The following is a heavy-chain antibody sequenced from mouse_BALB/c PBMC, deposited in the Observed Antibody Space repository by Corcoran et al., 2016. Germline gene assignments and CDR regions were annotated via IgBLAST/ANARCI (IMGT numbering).Heavy chain of an antibody. CDR2: INTYTGEP. J-gene: IGHJ3*01. D-gene: IGHD1-1*01. V-gene: IGHV9-1*02. Sequence: QIQLVQSGPELKKPGETVKISCTASGYTFTNSGMNWVKQAPGKGLKWMGWINTYTGEPTYADDFKGRFAFSLETSASTAYLQINNLKNEDMATYFCASYYGSSVAYWGQGTLVTVSA. CDR3: ASYYGSSVAY. CDR1: GYTFTNSG.